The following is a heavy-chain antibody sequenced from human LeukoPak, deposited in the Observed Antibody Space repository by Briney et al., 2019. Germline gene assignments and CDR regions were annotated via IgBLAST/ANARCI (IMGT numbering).Heavy chain of an antibody. CDR1: GDSVSSNSAA. J-gene: IGHJ5*02. V-gene: IGHV6-1*01. CDR2: TYYRSKWYN. CDR3: ASQPNSGAAAAINWFDP. D-gene: IGHD6-13*01. Sequence: SQTLSLTCAISGDSVSSNSAAWNWIRQSPSRGLEWLGRTYYRSKWYNDYAVSVKSRITINPDTSKNQFSLQLNSVTPEDTAVYYCASQPNSGAAAAINWFDPWGQGTLVTVSS.